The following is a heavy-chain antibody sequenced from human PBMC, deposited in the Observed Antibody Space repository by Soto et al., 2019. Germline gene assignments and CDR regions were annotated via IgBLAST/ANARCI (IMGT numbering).Heavy chain of an antibody. CDR3: AKDHSYISYFDY. V-gene: IGHV3-30*18. D-gene: IGHD2-15*01. CDR1: GFTFSSYG. J-gene: IGHJ4*02. CDR2: ISYDGSNK. Sequence: GGSLRLSCAASGFTFSSYGMHWVRQAPGKGLEWVAVISYDGSNKYYADSVKGRFTISSDNSKNTLYLQMNSLRAEDTAVYYCAKDHSYISYFDYWGQGTLVTVSS.